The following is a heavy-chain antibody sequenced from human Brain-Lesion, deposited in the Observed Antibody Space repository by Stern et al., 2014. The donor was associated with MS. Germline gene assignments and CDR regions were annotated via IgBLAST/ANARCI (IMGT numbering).Heavy chain of an antibody. Sequence: QVQLVQSGPGLVKPSETLSLTCTVSGGSISSSSYYWGWIRQPPGKGLEWIGSIYYRGRNYYNPSLKSRVPLSMATSNTQFSLRLSSVTAADTAVYFCAKLWLGELPESPFDYWGQGTLVTVSS. J-gene: IGHJ4*02. CDR1: GGSISSSSYY. D-gene: IGHD3-10*01. CDR3: AKLWLGELPESPFDY. CDR2: IYYRGRN. V-gene: IGHV4-39*01.